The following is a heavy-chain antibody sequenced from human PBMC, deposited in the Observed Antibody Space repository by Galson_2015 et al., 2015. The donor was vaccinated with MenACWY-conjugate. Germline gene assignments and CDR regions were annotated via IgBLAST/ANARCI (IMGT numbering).Heavy chain of an antibody. Sequence: SLRLSCAASGFTFSNFGMHWVRQAPGKGLEWVAFIRYDGSNKSYGDSVKGRFTISRDNSKNTLFLRMNSLGPEDTAVYYCAQDLDARSEGHYWGQGILVTVSS. J-gene: IGHJ4*02. CDR1: GFTFSNFG. D-gene: IGHD3-3*01. CDR2: IRYDGSNK. CDR3: AQDLDARSEGHY. V-gene: IGHV3-30*02.